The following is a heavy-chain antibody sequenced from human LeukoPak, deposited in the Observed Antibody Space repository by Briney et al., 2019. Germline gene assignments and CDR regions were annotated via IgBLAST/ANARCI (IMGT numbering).Heavy chain of an antibody. CDR3: ARDRPESGYDNDY. Sequence: GGSLRLSWAASGSTFSSYSMNWVRQAPGKGLEWLSYITSSSSSIFYADSVKGRFTISRDNAKNSLYLQMNSLRVEDTAVYYCARDRPESGYDNDYWGQGTLVTVSS. J-gene: IGHJ4*02. V-gene: IGHV3-48*04. D-gene: IGHD5-12*01. CDR2: ITSSSSSI. CDR1: GSTFSSYS.